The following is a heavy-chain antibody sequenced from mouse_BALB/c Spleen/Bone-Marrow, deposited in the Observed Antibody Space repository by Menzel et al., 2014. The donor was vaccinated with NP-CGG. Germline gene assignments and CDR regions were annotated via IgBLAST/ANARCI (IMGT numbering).Heavy chain of an antibody. CDR1: GFTFXSYA. D-gene: IGHD2-10*02. V-gene: IGHV5-6-5*01. CDR3: AREEYGQKVYAMDY. CDR2: ISSGGST. Sequence: EVQRVESGGGLVKPGGSLKLSCAASGFTFXSYAMSWVRQTPEKRLEWVASISSGGSTYYPDSVKGRFTFSRDNARNILYLQMSSLRSEDTAMYYCAREEYGQKVYAMDYWGQGTSVTVSS. J-gene: IGHJ4*01.